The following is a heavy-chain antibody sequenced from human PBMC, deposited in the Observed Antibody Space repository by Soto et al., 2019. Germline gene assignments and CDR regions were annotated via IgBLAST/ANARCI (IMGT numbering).Heavy chain of an antibody. D-gene: IGHD3-10*01. CDR3: TKLLVDSVSDY. Sequence: GGSLRLSCAASGFTFSGSAMHWVRQASGKGLEWVGRIRSKANSYATAYAASVKGRFTVSRDDSKNTAYLQMNSLKTEDTAVYYCTKLLVDSVSDYWGQGTLVTVSS. V-gene: IGHV3-73*01. CDR2: IRSKANSYAT. CDR1: GFTFSGSA. J-gene: IGHJ4*02.